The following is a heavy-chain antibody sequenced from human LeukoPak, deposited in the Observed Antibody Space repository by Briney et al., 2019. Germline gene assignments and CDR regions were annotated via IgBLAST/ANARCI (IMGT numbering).Heavy chain of an antibody. J-gene: IGHJ5*02. V-gene: IGHV3-11*05. D-gene: IGHD2/OR15-2a*01. Sequence: GGSLRLSCAASGFTFSNYWMTWVRQAPGKGLEWVSYISGNGEYTKYADSVKGRFTIYRDNAKSSLYLQMNSLKTEDTARYYCTTDTFYMKGLDPWGQGTLVIVSS. CDR1: GFTFSNYW. CDR3: TTDTFYMKGLDP. CDR2: ISGNGEYT.